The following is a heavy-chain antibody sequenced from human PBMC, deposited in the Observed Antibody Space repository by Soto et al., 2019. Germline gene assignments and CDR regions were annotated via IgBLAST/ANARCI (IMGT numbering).Heavy chain of an antibody. CDR3: ARDSGSFSFDI. J-gene: IGHJ3*02. V-gene: IGHV3-33*01. CDR1: GFSFSSYG. Sequence: QVQLVESGGGVVQPGRSLRLSCAASGFSFSSYGMSWVRQAPGKGLEWVAIIWYDGSHKYYADSVKGQFTISRDNSRNMLFLQMNSLRDEDTAMYYCARDSGSFSFDIWGQGTMVTVSS. D-gene: IGHD6-19*01. CDR2: IWYDGSHK.